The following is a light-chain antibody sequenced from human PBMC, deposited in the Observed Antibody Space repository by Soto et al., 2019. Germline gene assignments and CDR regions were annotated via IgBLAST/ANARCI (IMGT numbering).Light chain of an antibody. CDR3: GTWDSSLNVWV. J-gene: IGLJ3*02. V-gene: IGLV1-51*01. CDR2: DNY. Sequence: QSVLTQPPSVSAAPGQTVTISCSGSSSNVGHESVSWYQSLPGTAPKLLIYDNYKRPSGIPDRFSGSKSGTSATLGISGLQTGDEADYYCGTWDSSLNVWVFGGGTQLTVL. CDR1: SSNVGHES.